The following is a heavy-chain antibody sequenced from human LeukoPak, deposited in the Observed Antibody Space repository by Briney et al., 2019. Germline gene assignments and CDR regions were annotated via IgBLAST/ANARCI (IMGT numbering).Heavy chain of an antibody. CDR3: ARYDFWRGSFDY. V-gene: IGHV4-59*01. Sequence: PSETLSLTCTVSGGSISSYYWSWIRQPPGKGLEWIGYIYYSGSTNYNPSLKSRVTISVDTSKNQLSLKLSSVTAADTAVYYCARYDFWRGSFDYWGQGTLVTVSS. J-gene: IGHJ4*02. D-gene: IGHD3-3*01. CDR1: GGSISSYY. CDR2: IYYSGST.